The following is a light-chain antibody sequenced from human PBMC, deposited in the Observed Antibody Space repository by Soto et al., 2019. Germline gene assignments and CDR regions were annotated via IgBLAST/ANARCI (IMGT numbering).Light chain of an antibody. CDR2: GAS. CDR1: LSLGAN. J-gene: IGKJ4*01. Sequence: VMTQSPASLSVSPGEAATLSCRASLSLGANLAWYQHRPGQAPRLLIYGASHRSTGIRDRFRAGGGGTDFSLTSSSLQSEDFAVYYCQQYYFWPPVTFGGGTKVEVK. V-gene: IGKV3-15*01. CDR3: QQYYFWPPVT.